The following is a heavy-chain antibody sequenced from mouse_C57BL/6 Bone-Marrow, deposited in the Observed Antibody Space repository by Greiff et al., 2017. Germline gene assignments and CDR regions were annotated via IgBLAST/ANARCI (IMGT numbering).Heavy chain of an antibody. V-gene: IGHV1-64*01. Sequence: QVQLQQPGAELVMPGASVKLSCKASGYTFTSYWMHWVKQRPGQGLEWIGMIHPNSGSTNYNEKFKSKATLTVDKSSSTAYMQLSSLTSEDSAVYYCARVHYYGSSYWYFDVWGTGTTVTVSS. CDR3: ARVHYYGSSYWYFDV. CDR1: GYTFTSYW. CDR2: IHPNSGST. J-gene: IGHJ1*03. D-gene: IGHD1-1*01.